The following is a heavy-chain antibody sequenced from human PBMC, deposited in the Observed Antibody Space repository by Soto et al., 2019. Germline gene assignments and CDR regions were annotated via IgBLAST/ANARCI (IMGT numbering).Heavy chain of an antibody. V-gene: IGHV4-59*01. CDR3: ARGDSTDCSNGVCSFFYNHDMDV. D-gene: IGHD2-8*01. CDR2: VSYSGRT. CDR1: RGSINNYY. J-gene: IGHJ6*02. Sequence: KTSETLSLTCTVSRGSINNYYWTLIRQPPGKGLEWIGYVSYSGRTNYNPSLKSRVNMFVDKSKNQFSLNLTSVTAADTAIYYCARGDSTDCSNGVCSFFYNHDMDVWGQGTTVTVSS.